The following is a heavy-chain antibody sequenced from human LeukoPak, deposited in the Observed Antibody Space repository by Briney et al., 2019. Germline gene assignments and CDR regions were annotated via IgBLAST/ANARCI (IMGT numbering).Heavy chain of an antibody. CDR3: AKDLSFRGTPFDY. J-gene: IGHJ4*02. CDR1: GFTFSSYG. D-gene: IGHD3-16*01. V-gene: IGHV3-33*06. Sequence: GGSLRLSCAASGFTFSSYGMHWVRQAPGKGLEWVAVIWYDGSNKYYADSMKGRFTISRDNSKNTLYLQMNSLRAEDTAVYYCAKDLSFRGTPFDYWGQGTLVTVSS. CDR2: IWYDGSNK.